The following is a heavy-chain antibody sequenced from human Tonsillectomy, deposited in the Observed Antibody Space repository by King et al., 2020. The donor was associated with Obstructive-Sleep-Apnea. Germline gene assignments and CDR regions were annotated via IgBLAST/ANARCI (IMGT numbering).Heavy chain of an antibody. CDR2: VSWNSGSI. CDR3: AKALSSGWYSPQDY. D-gene: IGHD6-19*01. V-gene: IGHV3-9*01. Sequence: VQLVESGGGLVQPGRSLRLSCAASGFTFDDYAMHWVRQVPGKGMEWVSGVSWNSGSIGYADSVKGRFTISRDNAKNSLYLQMNRLRPEDTALYFCAKALSSGWYSPQDYWGQGTLVTVSS. J-gene: IGHJ4*02. CDR1: GFTFDDYA.